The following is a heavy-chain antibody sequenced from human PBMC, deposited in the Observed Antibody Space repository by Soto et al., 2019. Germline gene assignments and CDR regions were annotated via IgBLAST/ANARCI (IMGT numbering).Heavy chain of an antibody. J-gene: IGHJ3*01. D-gene: IGHD6-19*01. CDR1: QFPFDVYS. Sequence: GGSLRLSCVASQFPFDVYSMHWVRQAPGKGLEWVSYIRHTTSATFYADAVKGRFTISRDNRKNSLFLQMNSLRDDDTGVYFWARDRGSSGMFELDVWGPGTLVTVSS. CDR3: ARDRGSSGMFELDV. V-gene: IGHV3-48*02. CDR2: IRHTTSAT.